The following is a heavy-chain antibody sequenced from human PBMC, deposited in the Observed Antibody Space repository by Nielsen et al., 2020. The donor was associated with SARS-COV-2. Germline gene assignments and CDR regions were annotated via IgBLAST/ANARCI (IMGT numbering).Heavy chain of an antibody. CDR3: ARWGRDDAFDI. V-gene: IGHV3-7*02. J-gene: IGHJ3*02. CDR1: GFTFSSYW. D-gene: IGHD3-16*01. Sequence: GESLKISCAASGFTFSSYWMSWVRQAPGKGLEWVANIKQDGSEKYYVDSVKGRFTISRDNAKNSLYLQMNSLRAEDTAVYYCARWGRDDAFDIWGQGTMVTVSS. CDR2: IKQDGSEK.